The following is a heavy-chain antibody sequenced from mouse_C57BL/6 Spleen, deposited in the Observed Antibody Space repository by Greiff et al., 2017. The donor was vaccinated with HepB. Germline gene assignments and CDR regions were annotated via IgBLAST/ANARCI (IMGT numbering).Heavy chain of an antibody. Sequence: QVQLQQSGAELVRPGTSVKVSCKASGYAFTNYLIEWVKQRPGQGLEWIGVINPGSGGTNYNEKFKGKATLTADKSSSTAYMQLSSLTSEDSAVYFCARSGDGYFYYAMDDWGQGTSVTVSS. V-gene: IGHV1-54*01. CDR3: ARSGDGYFYYAMDD. D-gene: IGHD2-3*01. J-gene: IGHJ4*01. CDR1: GYAFTNYL. CDR2: INPGSGGT.